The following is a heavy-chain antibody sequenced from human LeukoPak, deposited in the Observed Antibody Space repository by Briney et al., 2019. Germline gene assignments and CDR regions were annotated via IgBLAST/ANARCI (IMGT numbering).Heavy chain of an antibody. J-gene: IGHJ1*01. CDR1: GGTFISYA. Sequence: ASVKVSCKASGGTFISYAISWVRQAPGQGREWMGRIIPILGIANYAQKFQGRVTITADKSTSTAYMELSSLRSEDTAVYYCARDHGTSSSRHEYFQHWGQGTLVTVSS. CDR3: ARDHGTSSSRHEYFQH. V-gene: IGHV1-69*04. CDR2: IIPILGIA. D-gene: IGHD6-6*01.